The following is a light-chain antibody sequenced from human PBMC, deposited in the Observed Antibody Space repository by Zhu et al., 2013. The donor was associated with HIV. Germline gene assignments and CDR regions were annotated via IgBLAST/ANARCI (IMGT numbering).Light chain of an antibody. J-gene: IGKJ1*01. CDR1: ETIKDY. CDR3: LQHHTFPWT. Sequence: DIQMTQSPSPLSAFVGDRVTITCRASETIKDYLSWFQQKPGKAPQLLIHGASSLQSGVPARFSGSGSGTEFTLTISSLQPEDFATYFCLQHHTFPWTFGQGTKVDIK. V-gene: IGKV1-17*01. CDR2: GAS.